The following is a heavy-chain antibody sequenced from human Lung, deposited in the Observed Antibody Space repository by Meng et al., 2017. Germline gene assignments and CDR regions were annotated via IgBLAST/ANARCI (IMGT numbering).Heavy chain of an antibody. CDR2: ISWGGSST. Sequence: GESLKISCAASGFTFDDYPMHWVRQAPGKGLEWVSLISWGGSSTYYADSVKGRFTISRDNSKNSRYLQMNSLRVEDTAVYYCAKDIALKYYYDSSGYYHDYYYGMDVWGQGTMVTVSS. V-gene: IGHV3-43D*04. J-gene: IGHJ6*02. CDR3: AKDIALKYYYDSSGYYHDYYYGMDV. CDR1: GFTFDDYP. D-gene: IGHD3-22*01.